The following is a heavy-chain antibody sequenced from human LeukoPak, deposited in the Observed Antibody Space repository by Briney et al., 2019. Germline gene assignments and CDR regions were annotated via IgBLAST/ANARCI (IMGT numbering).Heavy chain of an antibody. D-gene: IGHD3-10*01. J-gene: IGHJ4*02. V-gene: IGHV4-59*01. Sequence: SETLSLACTVSGGSISSYYWSWIRQPPGKGLEWIGYIYYSGSTNYNPSLKSRVTISVDTSKNQFSLKLSSVTAADTAVYYCARETYDYGSGSLFDYWGQGTLVTVSS. CDR1: GGSISSYY. CDR3: ARETYDYGSGSLFDY. CDR2: IYYSGST.